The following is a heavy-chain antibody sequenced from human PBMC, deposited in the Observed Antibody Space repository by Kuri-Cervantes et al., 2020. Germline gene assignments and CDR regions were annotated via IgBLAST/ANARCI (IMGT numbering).Heavy chain of an antibody. V-gene: IGHV4-34*01. J-gene: IGHJ6*02. CDR2: INHSGST. Sequence: GSLRLSCAVYGGSFSGYYWSWIRQPPGKGLEWIGEINHSGSTNYNPSLKSRVTISVDTSKNQFSLKLSSVTAADTAVYYCARDRQRYGYYYGMDVWGQGTTVTVSS. CDR3: ARDRQRYGYYYGMDV. CDR1: GGSFSGYY. D-gene: IGHD4-17*01.